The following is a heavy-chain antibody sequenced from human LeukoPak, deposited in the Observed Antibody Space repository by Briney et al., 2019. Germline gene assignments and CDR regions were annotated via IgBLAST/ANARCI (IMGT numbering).Heavy chain of an antibody. CDR1: GGSFSGYY. Sequence: SETLSLTCAVYGGSFSGYYWSWIRQPPGKGLEWIGEISHSGSTNYNPSLRSRVTISVDTSKNQFSLKLSSVTAADTAVYYCARIGVGRAFDYWGQGTLVTVSS. V-gene: IGHV4-34*01. J-gene: IGHJ4*02. CDR2: ISHSGST. CDR3: ARIGVGRAFDY. D-gene: IGHD1-26*01.